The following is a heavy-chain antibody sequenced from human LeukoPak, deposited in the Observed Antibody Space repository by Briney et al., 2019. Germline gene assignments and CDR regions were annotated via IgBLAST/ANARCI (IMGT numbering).Heavy chain of an antibody. J-gene: IGHJ4*02. D-gene: IGHD2-2*01. CDR2: ISGSGGST. CDR3: AQNRRLTIVVVPAAFDY. V-gene: IGHV3-23*01. Sequence: GGSLRLSCAASGFTFSSYAMSWVRQAPGKGLEWVSAISGSGGSTYYADSVKGRFTISRDNSKNTLYLQMNSLRAEDTAVYYCAQNRRLTIVVVPAAFDYWGQGTLVTVSS. CDR1: GFTFSSYA.